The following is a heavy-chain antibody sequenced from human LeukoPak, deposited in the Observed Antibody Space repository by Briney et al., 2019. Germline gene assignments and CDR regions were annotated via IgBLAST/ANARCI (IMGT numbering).Heavy chain of an antibody. CDR2: ISYDGSNK. CDR3: AKVEILWFGELDGMDV. CDR1: GFTFSSYG. J-gene: IGHJ6*02. D-gene: IGHD3-10*01. Sequence: GGSLRLSCAASGFTFSSYGMHWVRQAPGKGLEWVAVISYDGSNKYYADSVKGRFTISRDNSKNTLYLQMNSLRAEDTAVYYCAKVEILWFGELDGMDVWGQGTTVTVSS. V-gene: IGHV3-30*18.